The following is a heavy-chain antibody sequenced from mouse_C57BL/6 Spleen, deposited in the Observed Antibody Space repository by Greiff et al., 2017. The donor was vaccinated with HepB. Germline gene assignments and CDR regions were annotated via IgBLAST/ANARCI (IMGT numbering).Heavy chain of an antibody. Sequence: QVQLQQSGAELVMPGASVKLSCKASGYTFTSYWMHWVKQRPGQGLEWIGEIDPSDSYTNYNQKFKGKSTLTVDKSSSTAYMQLSSLTSEDSAVYYCARSDGNYVGFDYWGQGTTLTVSS. CDR2: IDPSDSYT. CDR1: GYTFTSYW. J-gene: IGHJ2*01. D-gene: IGHD2-1*01. CDR3: ARSDGNYVGFDY. V-gene: IGHV1-69*01.